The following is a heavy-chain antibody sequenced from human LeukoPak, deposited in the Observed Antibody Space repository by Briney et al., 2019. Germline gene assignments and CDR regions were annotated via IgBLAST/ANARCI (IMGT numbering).Heavy chain of an antibody. CDR3: ARDNAQGHNYYGSGSYDY. J-gene: IGHJ4*02. CDR2: ISSSGSTI. D-gene: IGHD3-10*01. Sequence: GGSLRLSCAASGFTFSRYSMNWVRQAPGKGLEWVSYISSSGSTIYYADSVKGRFTISRDNAKNSLYLQVNSLRDEDTAVYYCARDNAQGHNYYGSGSYDYWGQGTLVTVSS. CDR1: GFTFSRYS. V-gene: IGHV3-48*02.